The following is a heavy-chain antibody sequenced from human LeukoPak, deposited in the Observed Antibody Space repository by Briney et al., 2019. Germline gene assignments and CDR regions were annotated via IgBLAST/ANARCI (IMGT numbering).Heavy chain of an antibody. J-gene: IGHJ2*01. CDR2: ISSSGSSI. V-gene: IGHV3-48*03. CDR1: GFILSDYE. CDR3: ARRFDL. Sequence: PGGSLRLSCAASGFILSDYEMNWVRQAPGKGLEWISYISSSGSSIFCPDSVKGRFTISRDNAKNSLYLQMNSLRAEDTAVYYCARRFDLWGRGTLVTVSS.